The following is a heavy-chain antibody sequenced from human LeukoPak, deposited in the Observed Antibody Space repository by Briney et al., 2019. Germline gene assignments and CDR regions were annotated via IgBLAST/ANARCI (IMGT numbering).Heavy chain of an antibody. CDR3: ARGLGGWYAGCDY. Sequence: PGRSLRLSCVASGFTFEDYAMHWVRQPPGRGLEWVSVVSWNGVIVYADSVKGRFTISRDNAKKSLYLQMNSLRAEDTAVYYCARGLGGWYAGCDYWGQGTLVTVSS. V-gene: IGHV3-9*01. CDR2: VSWNGVI. CDR1: GFTFEDYA. J-gene: IGHJ4*02. D-gene: IGHD6-19*01.